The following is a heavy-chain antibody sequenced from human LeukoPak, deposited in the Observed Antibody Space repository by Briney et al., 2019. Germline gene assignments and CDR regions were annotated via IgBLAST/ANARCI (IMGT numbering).Heavy chain of an antibody. CDR1: GYTFTSYD. CDR3: ARAPPNEYCSSTSCYPLFDY. V-gene: IGHV1-8*03. CDR2: MNPNSGNT. Sequence: ASVKVSCKASGYTFTSYDINWVRQATGQGLEWMGWMNPNSGNTGYAQKFQGRVTITRNTSISTAYMELSSLRSEDTAVYYCARAPPNEYCSSTSCYPLFDYWGQGTLVTVSS. D-gene: IGHD2-2*01. J-gene: IGHJ4*02.